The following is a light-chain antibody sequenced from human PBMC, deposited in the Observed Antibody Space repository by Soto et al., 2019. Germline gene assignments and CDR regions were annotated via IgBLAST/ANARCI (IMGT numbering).Light chain of an antibody. J-gene: IGLJ1*01. Sequence: QSVLTQPASVSGSLGKSITISCTGTSSDIGGFYYVSWYQHHPGKDPKLMIYQVSNRPSGVSNRFSGSKSGNTASLTISGLQAEDEADYFCSSYSSSSTFYVFGAGTKVTVL. CDR2: QVS. CDR1: SSDIGGFYY. CDR3: SSYSSSSTFYV. V-gene: IGLV2-14*01.